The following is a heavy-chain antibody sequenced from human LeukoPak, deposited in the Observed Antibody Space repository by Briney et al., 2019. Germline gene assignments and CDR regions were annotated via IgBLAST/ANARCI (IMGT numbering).Heavy chain of an antibody. CDR2: IYYSGST. J-gene: IGHJ3*02. CDR3: FGAGSDAFDI. Sequence: SETLSLTCTVSGGSISSSSYYWGWIRQPPGKGLEWIGSIYYSGSTYYNPSLKSRVTISVDTSKNQFSLKLSSVTAADTAVYYCFGAGSDAFDIWGQGTMVTVSS. CDR1: GGSISSSSYY. D-gene: IGHD3-10*01. V-gene: IGHV4-39*07.